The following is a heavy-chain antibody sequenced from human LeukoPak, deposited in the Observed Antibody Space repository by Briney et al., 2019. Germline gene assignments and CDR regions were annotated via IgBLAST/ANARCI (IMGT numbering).Heavy chain of an antibody. Sequence: GGSLRLSCAASGFTFSNAWMSWVRQAPGKGLEWVGRIKSKTDGGTTDYAAPVKGRFTISRDDSKNTLYLQMNSLKTEDTAVYYCTTEYGYVGGGYYGMDVWGQGTTVTVSS. CDR1: GFTFSNAW. D-gene: IGHD5-12*01. J-gene: IGHJ6*02. CDR3: TTEYGYVGGGYYGMDV. CDR2: IKSKTDGGTT. V-gene: IGHV3-15*01.